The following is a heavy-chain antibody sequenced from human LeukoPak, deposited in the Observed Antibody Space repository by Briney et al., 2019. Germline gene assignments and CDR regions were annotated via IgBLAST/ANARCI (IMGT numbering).Heavy chain of an antibody. D-gene: IGHD3-22*01. CDR2: ISYDGSNK. CDR3: AKLPSSNYYENWFDP. V-gene: IGHV3-30-3*02. CDR1: GFTFSSYA. J-gene: IGHJ5*02. Sequence: GGSLRLSCAASGFTFSSYAMHWVRQAPGKGLEWVAVISYDGSNKYYADSVKGRFTISRDNSKNTLYLQMNSLRAEDTAVYYCAKLPSSNYYENWFDPWGQGTLVTVSS.